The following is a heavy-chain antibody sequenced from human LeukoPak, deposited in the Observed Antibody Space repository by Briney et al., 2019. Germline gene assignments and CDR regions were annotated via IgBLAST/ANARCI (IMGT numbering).Heavy chain of an antibody. V-gene: IGHV3-21*04. Sequence: PGGSLRLSCAASGFTFSSYSMNWVRQAPGKGLEWVSSISSSSSYIYYADSVKGRFTISRDNAKNSLYLQMNSLRAEDTAEYYCATRGIVGATYFDYWGQGTLVTVSS. CDR2: ISSSSSYI. D-gene: IGHD1-26*01. CDR3: ATRGIVGATYFDY. CDR1: GFTFSSYS. J-gene: IGHJ4*02.